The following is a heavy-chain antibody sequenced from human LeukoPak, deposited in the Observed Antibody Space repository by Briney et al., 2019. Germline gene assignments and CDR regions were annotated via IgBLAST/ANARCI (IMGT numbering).Heavy chain of an antibody. CDR1: GGSFSGYY. V-gene: IGHV4-34*01. D-gene: IGHD5-18*01. Sequence: SETLSLTCAVYGGSFSGYYWSWIRQPPGKGLEWIGEINHSGSTNYNPSLKSRVTISVDTSKNQFSLKLSSVTAADTAVYYCASLRGYSYGSNYWGQGTLVTVSS. CDR3: ASLRGYSYGSNY. J-gene: IGHJ4*02. CDR2: INHSGST.